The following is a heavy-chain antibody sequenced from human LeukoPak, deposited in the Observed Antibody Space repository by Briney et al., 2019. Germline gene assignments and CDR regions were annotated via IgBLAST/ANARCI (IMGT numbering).Heavy chain of an antibody. Sequence: SGPTLVNPTQTLTLTCTFSGFSLSTSGMCVSWIRQPPGKALEWLACIDWDDDKYYSTSLKTRLTISKDTSKNQVVLTMTNMDPVDTATYYCARYSGSYYYFYDQGPGILVTVSS. D-gene: IGHD1-26*01. J-gene: IGHJ4*02. V-gene: IGHV2-70*11. CDR3: ARYSGSYYYFYD. CDR1: GFSLSTSGMC. CDR2: IDWDDDK.